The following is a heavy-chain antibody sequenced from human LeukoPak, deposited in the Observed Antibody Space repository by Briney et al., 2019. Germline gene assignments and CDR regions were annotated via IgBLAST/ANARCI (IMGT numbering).Heavy chain of an antibody. Sequence: GESLKISCKGSGYSFTSYWIGWVRPMPGKGLEWMGIIYPGDSDTRYSPSFQGQVTISADKSISTAYLQWSSLKASDTAMYYCARQKTTVTTRGAFDIWGQGTMVTVSS. J-gene: IGHJ3*02. CDR1: GYSFTSYW. V-gene: IGHV5-51*01. CDR3: ARQKTTVTTRGAFDI. D-gene: IGHD4-17*01. CDR2: IYPGDSDT.